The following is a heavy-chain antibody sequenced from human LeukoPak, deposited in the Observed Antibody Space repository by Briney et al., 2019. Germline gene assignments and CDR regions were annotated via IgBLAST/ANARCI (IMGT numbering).Heavy chain of an antibody. D-gene: IGHD3-22*01. CDR1: GGSISSGDYY. V-gene: IGHV4-30-4*01. CDR2: IYYSGGT. J-gene: IGHJ3*02. Sequence: PSETLSLTCTVSGGSISSGDYYWSWIRQPPGKGLEWIGYIYYSGGTYYNPSLKSRVTISVDTSKNQFSLKLSSVTAADTAVYYCARPSRATYYYDSSGSRWAFDIWGQGTMVTVSS. CDR3: ARPSRATYYYDSSGSRWAFDI.